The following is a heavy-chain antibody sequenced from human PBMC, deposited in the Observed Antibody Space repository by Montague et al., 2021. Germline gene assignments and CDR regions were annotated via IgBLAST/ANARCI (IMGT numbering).Heavy chain of an antibody. J-gene: IGHJ5*02. CDR1: GASINSSPYE. D-gene: IGHD2-21*02. CDR2: IYYSANT. V-gene: IGHV4-39*01. CDR3: ARVDCDGDCYTFDP. Sequence: ETLSLTCTVSGASINSSPYEWGWIREPPGKGLEWIGSIYYSANTYYNPSLKSRLSISVDTTKNQFSLRLKSVTAADTAVYHCARVDCDGDCYTFDPWGQGTLVTVSS.